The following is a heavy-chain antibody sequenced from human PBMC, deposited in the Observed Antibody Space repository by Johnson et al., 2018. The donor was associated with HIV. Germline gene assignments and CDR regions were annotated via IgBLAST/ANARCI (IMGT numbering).Heavy chain of an antibody. V-gene: IGHV3-30*04. J-gene: IGHJ3*02. D-gene: IGHD1-26*01. CDR3: AKENVGANDAFDI. CDR2: ISYDGSNK. CDR1: GFTFSSYA. Sequence: QVQLVESGGGVVQPGRSLRLSCAASGFTFSSYAMHWVRQAPGKGLEWVAVISYDGSNKYYADSVKGRFTISRDNSNNTLYLQMNSLRVEDTAIYYCAKENVGANDAFDIWGQGTMVTVSS.